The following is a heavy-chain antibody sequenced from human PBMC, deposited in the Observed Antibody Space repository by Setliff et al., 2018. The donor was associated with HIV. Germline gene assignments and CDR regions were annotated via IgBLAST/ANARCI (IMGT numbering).Heavy chain of an antibody. Sequence: SETLSLTCAVYGGSFSGFYWNWIRQPPGKGLEWIGEINHSGSTDYNPSLKSRVTISVDTSKSQFSLKLSSVTAADTAVYYCARRIGAGNFDYWGQGTLVTVSS. CDR2: INHSGST. D-gene: IGHD3-16*01. CDR3: ARRIGAGNFDY. J-gene: IGHJ4*02. CDR1: GGSFSGFY. V-gene: IGHV4-34*01.